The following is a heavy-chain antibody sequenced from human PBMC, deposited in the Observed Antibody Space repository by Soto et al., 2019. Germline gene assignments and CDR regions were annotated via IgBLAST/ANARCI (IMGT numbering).Heavy chain of an antibody. Sequence: VGSLRPSCAASGFTFANYGMHWVRQAPDKGLEWMAFISYDGSRKSYADSVKGRFTISRDNSKKTLHLEMSSLRAEDTAMYYYAQGLPEGDIVVETAAIPIDYWGQGRLVTVTS. CDR3: AQGLPEGDIVVETAAIPIDY. CDR2: ISYDGSRK. CDR1: GFTFANYG. J-gene: IGHJ4*02. D-gene: IGHD2-2*01. V-gene: IGHV3-30*03.